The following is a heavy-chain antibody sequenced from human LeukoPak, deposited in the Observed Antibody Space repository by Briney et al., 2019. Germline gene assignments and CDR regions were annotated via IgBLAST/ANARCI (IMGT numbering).Heavy chain of an antibody. CDR2: IKRRTDGGTS. Sequence: GGSLRLSCAASGFTFSDAWMHWVRQAPGKGLEWVGLIKRRTDGGTSNYAAPVKGRFAISRDDSEDTLFLQMNNLRAEDTAIYYCGKELKRWQQIFEYWGQGTLVTVSS. D-gene: IGHD5-24*01. V-gene: IGHV3-15*07. J-gene: IGHJ4*02. CDR1: GFTFSDAW. CDR3: GKELKRWQQIFEY.